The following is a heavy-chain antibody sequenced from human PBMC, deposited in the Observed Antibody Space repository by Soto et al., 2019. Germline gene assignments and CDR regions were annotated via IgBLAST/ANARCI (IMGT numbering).Heavy chain of an antibody. CDR1: GYTFTSYG. CDR3: ARGHMITFGGVIGSSALDP. CDR2: ISAYNGNT. J-gene: IGHJ5*02. Sequence: QVQLVQSGAEVKKPGASVKVSCKASGYTFTSYGISWVRQAPGQGLEWMGWISAYNGNTNYAQKLQGRVTMTTDTSTSTAHMELRSLRSDDTAVYYCARGHMITFGGVIGSSALDPWGQGTLVTVSS. V-gene: IGHV1-18*01. D-gene: IGHD3-16*02.